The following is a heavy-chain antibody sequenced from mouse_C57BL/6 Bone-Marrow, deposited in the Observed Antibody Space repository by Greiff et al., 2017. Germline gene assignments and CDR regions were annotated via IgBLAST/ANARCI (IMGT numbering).Heavy chain of an antibody. D-gene: IGHD2-3*01. CDR3: SSFDGNYFDF. V-gene: IGHV14-4*01. J-gene: IGHJ2*01. Sequence: EVQLQQSGAELVRPGASVKLSCTASGFNIKDDYIHWVKQRPDQGLEWIGWIDPEIGDTEYASKFQGTATITSDTSSNTAYLQLSSLTSEDTAVYYCSSFDGNYFDFWGQGTPLTVAS. CDR2: IDPEIGDT. CDR1: GFNIKDDY.